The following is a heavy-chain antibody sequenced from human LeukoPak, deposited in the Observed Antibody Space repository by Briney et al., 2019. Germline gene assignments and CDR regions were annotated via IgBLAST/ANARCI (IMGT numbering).Heavy chain of an antibody. CDR3: ARWGTTAVQFYYYYYMDV. D-gene: IGHD4-11*01. V-gene: IGHV4-4*09. CDR1: GGSISSYY. Sequence: PSETLFLTCTVSGGSISSYYWSWIRQPPGKGLEWIGYIYTSGSTNYNPSLKSRVTISVDTSKNQFSLKLSSVTAADTAVYYCARWGTTAVQFYYYYYMDVWGKGTTVTVSS. J-gene: IGHJ6*03. CDR2: IYTSGST.